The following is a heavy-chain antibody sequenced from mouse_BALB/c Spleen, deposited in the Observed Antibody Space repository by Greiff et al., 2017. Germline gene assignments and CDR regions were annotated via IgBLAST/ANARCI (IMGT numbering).Heavy chain of an antibody. D-gene: IGHD1-2*01. CDR2: IDPANGNT. CDR3: ARDGCEEDYYAMDY. V-gene: IGHV14-3*02. J-gene: IGHJ4*01. Sequence: VQLQQSGAELVKPGASVKLSCTASGFNFKDSYMHWVKQRPEQGLEWIGRIDPANGNTKYDPKFQGKATITADTSSNSAYLQLSSLTSEDTAVYYGARDGCEEDYYAMDYWGQGTSVTVSS. CDR1: GFNFKDSY.